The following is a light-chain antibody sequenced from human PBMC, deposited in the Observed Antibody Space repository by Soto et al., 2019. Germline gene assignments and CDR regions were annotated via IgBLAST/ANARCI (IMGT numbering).Light chain of an antibody. CDR2: GAS. V-gene: IGKV3-20*01. CDR1: QSFSSNY. CDR3: QQYGTSPHT. Sequence: EIVLTQSPGTLSLSPGERATLSCRASQSFSSNYLAWYQQKPGQGPRLLIFGASSRATGIPDRFSGSGSGTDFTLTISRLEPEDSAVYSCQQYGTSPHTFGQGTKLEIK. J-gene: IGKJ2*01.